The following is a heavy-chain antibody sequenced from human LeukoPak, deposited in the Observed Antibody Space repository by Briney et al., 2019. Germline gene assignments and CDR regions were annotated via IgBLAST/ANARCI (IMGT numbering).Heavy chain of an antibody. CDR2: ISYDGSNK. Sequence: GGSLILSCAASGFTFSSYGMHWVRQAPGKGLEWVAVISYDGSNKYYADSVKGRFTISRDNSKNTLYLQMNSLRAEDTAVYYCAKGPFDFDYWGQGTLVTVSS. CDR3: AKGPFDFDY. J-gene: IGHJ4*02. CDR1: GFTFSSYG. V-gene: IGHV3-30*18. D-gene: IGHD3-3*02.